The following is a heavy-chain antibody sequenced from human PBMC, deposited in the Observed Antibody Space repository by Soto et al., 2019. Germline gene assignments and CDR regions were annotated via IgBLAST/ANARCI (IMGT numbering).Heavy chain of an antibody. Sequence: PSETLSLTHAVYGGSFSGYYWSWIRQPPGKGLEWIGEINHSGSTNYNPSLKSRVTISVDTSKNQFSLKLSSVTAADTAVYYCARVRTRAGGHSVYGMDVWGQGTTVTVSS. D-gene: IGHD2-15*01. CDR1: GGSFSGYY. CDR2: INHSGST. V-gene: IGHV4-34*01. CDR3: ARVRTRAGGHSVYGMDV. J-gene: IGHJ6*02.